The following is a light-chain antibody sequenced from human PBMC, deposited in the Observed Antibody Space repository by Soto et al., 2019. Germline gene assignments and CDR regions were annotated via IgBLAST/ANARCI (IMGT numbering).Light chain of an antibody. CDR3: AAWDDSLSAVV. J-gene: IGLJ2*01. CDR2: RNN. Sequence: QSVLTQPPSASGTPGQRVTISCSGSSSNIGSNYVYWHQQLPGTAPKLLIYRNNQRPSGVPDRFSGSKSGTSASLAISGPRSEDEADYYCAAWDDSLSAVVFGGGTKVTVL. V-gene: IGLV1-47*01. CDR1: SSNIGSNY.